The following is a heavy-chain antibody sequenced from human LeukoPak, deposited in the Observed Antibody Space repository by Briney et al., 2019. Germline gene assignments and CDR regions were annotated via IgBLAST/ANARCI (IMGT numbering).Heavy chain of an antibody. J-gene: IGHJ4*02. CDR1: GFTFSSYS. V-gene: IGHV3-21*01. CDR3: ARSDTYSSSWPFDY. D-gene: IGHD6-13*01. Sequence: GGSLTLSCAASGFTFSSYSMNWVRQAPGKGLEWVSSISSSSSYIYYADSVKGRFTISRDNAKNSLYLQMNSLRAEDTAVYYCARSDTYSSSWPFDYGGQGTLVTVSS. CDR2: ISSSSSYI.